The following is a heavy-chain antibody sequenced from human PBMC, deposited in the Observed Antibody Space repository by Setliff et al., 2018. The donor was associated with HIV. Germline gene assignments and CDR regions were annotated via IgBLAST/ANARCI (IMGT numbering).Heavy chain of an antibody. CDR2: IYYSGST. Sequence: SETLSLTCTVSGGSISSYYWSWIRQPPGKGLEWIGYIYYSGSTNYNPSLKSRVNISVDTSKNQFSLKLSSVTAADTAVYYCARVYYDILPGYPLGWFDPWGQGTLVTVSS. CDR3: ARVYYDILPGYPLGWFDP. D-gene: IGHD3-9*01. CDR1: GGSISSYY. V-gene: IGHV4-59*01. J-gene: IGHJ5*02.